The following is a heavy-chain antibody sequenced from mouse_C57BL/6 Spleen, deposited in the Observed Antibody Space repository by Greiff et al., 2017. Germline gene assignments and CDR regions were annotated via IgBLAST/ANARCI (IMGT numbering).Heavy chain of an antibody. CDR2: IYPGDGDT. Sequence: QVQLQQSGAELVKPGASVKISCKASGYAFSSYWMNWVKQRPGKGLEWIGQIYPGDGDTNYNGKFKGKDTLTADKSSSTAYMQLSSLTSEDSAVYFCAKGSTTAVPYYFDYWGQGTTLTVSS. CDR1: GYAFSSYW. D-gene: IGHD1-1*01. J-gene: IGHJ2*01. V-gene: IGHV1-80*01. CDR3: AKGSTTAVPYYFDY.